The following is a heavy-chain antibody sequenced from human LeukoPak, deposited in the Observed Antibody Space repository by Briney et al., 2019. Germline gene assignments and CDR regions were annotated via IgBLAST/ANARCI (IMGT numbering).Heavy chain of an antibody. Sequence: PSETLSLTCAVYGGSFSGYYWSWIRQPPGKGLEWIGEINHSGSTNYNPSLKSRATISVDTSKNQFSLKLSSVTAADTAVYYCARGRSYYDFWSGYTPYNWFDPWGQGTLVTVSS. CDR1: GGSFSGYY. J-gene: IGHJ5*02. V-gene: IGHV4-34*01. CDR2: INHSGST. CDR3: ARGRSYYDFWSGYTPYNWFDP. D-gene: IGHD3-3*01.